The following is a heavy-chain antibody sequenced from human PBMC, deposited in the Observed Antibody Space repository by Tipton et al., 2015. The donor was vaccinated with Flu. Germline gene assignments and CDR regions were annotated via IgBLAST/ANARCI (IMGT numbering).Heavy chain of an antibody. V-gene: IGHV3-53*01. Sequence: SLRLSCAASGLTVSSNYMSWVRQAPGKGLEWVSVIYSGGSTYYADSVKGRFTISRDNSKNTLYLQMNSLRAEDTAVYYCARDSHILTGYYDAFDIWGQGTMVTVSS. D-gene: IGHD3-9*01. CDR1: GLTVSSNY. J-gene: IGHJ3*02. CDR3: ARDSHILTGYYDAFDI. CDR2: IYSGGST.